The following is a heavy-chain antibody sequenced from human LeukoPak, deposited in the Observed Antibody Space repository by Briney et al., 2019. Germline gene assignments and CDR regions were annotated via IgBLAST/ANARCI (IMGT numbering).Heavy chain of an antibody. J-gene: IGHJ1*01. D-gene: IGHD2-15*01. CDR3: TRDGLGYCSGGSCGSAEYSQH. V-gene: IGHV3-49*03. Sequence: GRSLRLSCTASGFTFDDYAMSWFRQAPGKGLEWVGFIRSKAYGGTTEYAASVKGRFTISRDDSKSIAYLQMNSLKTEDTAVYYCTRDGLGYCSGGSCGSAEYSQHWGQGTLVTVSS. CDR2: IRSKAYGGTT. CDR1: GFTFDDYA.